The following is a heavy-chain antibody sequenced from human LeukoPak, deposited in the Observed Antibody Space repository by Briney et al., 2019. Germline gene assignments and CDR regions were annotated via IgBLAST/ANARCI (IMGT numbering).Heavy chain of an antibody. V-gene: IGHV1-69*13. CDR3: ARVTAGDNFWSGYSDY. J-gene: IGHJ4*02. CDR2: TIPIFGTA. CDR1: GGTFSSYA. Sequence: ASVKVSCKASGGTFSSYAISWVRQAPGQGLEWMGGTIPIFGTANYAQKFQGRVTITADESTSTAYMELSSLRSEDTAVYYCARVTAGDNFWSGYSDYWGQGTLVTVSS. D-gene: IGHD3-3*01.